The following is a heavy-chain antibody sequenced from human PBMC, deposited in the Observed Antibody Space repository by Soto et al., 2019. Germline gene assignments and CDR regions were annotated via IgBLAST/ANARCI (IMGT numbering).Heavy chain of an antibody. CDR2: ISTYNGNT. J-gene: IGHJ5*02. Sequence: QVQLVQSGAEVKKPGASVKVSCKASGYTFTSYDISWVRQAPGQGLEWMGWISTYNGNTNYAQKLQGRVTMTTDTSTSTAYIALRSLRSDDTAVYYSARGFRGAATRWCFDPWGQGTLVTVSS. D-gene: IGHD2-15*01. CDR3: ARGFRGAATRWCFDP. V-gene: IGHV1-18*01. CDR1: GYTFTSYD.